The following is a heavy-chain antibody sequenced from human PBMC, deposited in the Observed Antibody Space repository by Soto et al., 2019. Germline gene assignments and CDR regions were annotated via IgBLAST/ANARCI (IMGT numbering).Heavy chain of an antibody. CDR2: ISSTTNYI. Sequence: PGESLKISCAASGFIFTRYSMNWVRQAPGKGLEWVSSISSTTNYIYYGDSMKGRFTISRDNAKNSLYLEMNSLRAEDTAVYYCARESEGLTSNFDYWGQGTLVTVSS. V-gene: IGHV3-21*06. J-gene: IGHJ4*02. CDR1: GFIFTRYS. CDR3: ARESEGLTSNFDY.